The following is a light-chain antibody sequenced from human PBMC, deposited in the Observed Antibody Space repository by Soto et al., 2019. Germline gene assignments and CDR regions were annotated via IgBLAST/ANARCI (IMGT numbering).Light chain of an antibody. Sequence: QSVLTQPPSASGTPGQRVTIFCSGSSSNIGSSTVNWYQQVPGAAPKLLIESNDQRPSGVPDRFSGSKSGTSAYLAISGLQSEDEADYYCAAWDASLSAHYAFGTGTKSPS. CDR2: SND. V-gene: IGLV1-44*01. J-gene: IGLJ1*01. CDR3: AAWDASLSAHYA. CDR1: SSNIGSST.